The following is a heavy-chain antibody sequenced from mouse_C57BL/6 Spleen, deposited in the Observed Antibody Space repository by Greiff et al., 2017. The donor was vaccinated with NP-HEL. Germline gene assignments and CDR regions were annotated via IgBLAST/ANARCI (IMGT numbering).Heavy chain of an antibody. Sequence: VQLQQPGAELVKPGASVKMSCKASGYTFTSYWITWVKQRPGQGLEWIGDIYPGSGSTNYNEKFKSKATLTVDTSSSTAYMQLSSLTSEDSAVYYCARSRDYGSSYGYWYFDVWGTGTTVTVSS. D-gene: IGHD1-1*01. CDR3: ARSRDYGSSYGYWYFDV. CDR1: GYTFTSYW. V-gene: IGHV1-55*01. CDR2: IYPGSGST. J-gene: IGHJ1*03.